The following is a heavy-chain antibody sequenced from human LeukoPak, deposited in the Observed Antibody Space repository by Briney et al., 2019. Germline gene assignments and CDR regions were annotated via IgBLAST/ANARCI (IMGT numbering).Heavy chain of an antibody. J-gene: IGHJ3*02. V-gene: IGHV3-66*04. CDR2: IYSGGST. CDR1: GFTVSGNY. Sequence: GGSLRLSCAASGFTVSGNYMSWVRQAPGKGLEWVSVIYSGGSTYYADSVKGRFTISRDNSKNTLYLQMNSLRAEDTAVYYCARHYDILTGYHYVGALDIWGQGTMVTISS. CDR3: ARHYDILTGYHYVGALDI. D-gene: IGHD3-9*01.